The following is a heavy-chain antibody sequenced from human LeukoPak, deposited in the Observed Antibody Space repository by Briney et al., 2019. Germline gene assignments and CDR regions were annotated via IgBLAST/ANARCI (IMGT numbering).Heavy chain of an antibody. Sequence: PGGSLRLSCAASGLTFSSSVIHWVRQAPGKRLEWVAVISSHGHSRYYADSVKDRFTISRDNSKNTQYLQINSLREDDTAIYYCARERGVLDAFDIWGQGTIVTVFS. V-gene: IGHV3-30-3*01. D-gene: IGHD3-16*01. CDR1: GLTFSSSV. J-gene: IGHJ3*02. CDR2: ISSHGHSR. CDR3: ARERGVLDAFDI.